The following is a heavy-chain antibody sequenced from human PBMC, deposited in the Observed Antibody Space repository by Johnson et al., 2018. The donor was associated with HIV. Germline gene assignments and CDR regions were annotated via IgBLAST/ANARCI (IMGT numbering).Heavy chain of an antibody. CDR1: GFTFSSYA. J-gene: IGHJ3*02. V-gene: IGHV3-30-3*02. CDR3: AKPQPPIVVVTATVEGEAFDI. Sequence: QVQLVESGGGVVQPGRSLRLSCAASGFTFSSYAMHWVRQAPGKGLEWVAVISYDGSNKYYADSVKGRFTISRDNSKNTLYLQMNSLRAEDTAVYYCAKPQPPIVVVTATVEGEAFDIWGQGTMVTVSP. CDR2: ISYDGSNK. D-gene: IGHD2-21*02.